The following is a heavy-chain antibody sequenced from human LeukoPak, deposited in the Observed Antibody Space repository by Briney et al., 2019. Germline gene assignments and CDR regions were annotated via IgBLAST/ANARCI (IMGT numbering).Heavy chain of an antibody. Sequence: AGGSLRLSCAASGFTFSSYGMSWVRQAPGKGLEWVSAISGDDDTTYYADSVKGRFTISRDDSKNTLYLQMNSLRAEDTAVYYCVRDVAVSGIDYWGQGSLVTVSS. CDR3: VRDVAVSGIDY. CDR2: ISGDDDTT. CDR1: GFTFSSYG. V-gene: IGHV3-23*01. D-gene: IGHD6-19*01. J-gene: IGHJ4*02.